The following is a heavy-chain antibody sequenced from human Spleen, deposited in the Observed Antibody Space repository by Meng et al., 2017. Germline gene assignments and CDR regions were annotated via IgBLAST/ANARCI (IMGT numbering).Heavy chain of an antibody. J-gene: IGHJ4*02. Sequence: GESLKISCTASGFTFSTYSMHWVRQAPGKGLEWVAVILFDGTKKYYTDSVKGRFTISRDNSKNTLYLQMNSLRAEDTALYYCAMGWGSSRAFDFWGQGTLVTVSS. V-gene: IGHV3-30*04. D-gene: IGHD6-6*01. CDR1: GFTFSTYS. CDR3: AMGWGSSRAFDF. CDR2: ILFDGTKK.